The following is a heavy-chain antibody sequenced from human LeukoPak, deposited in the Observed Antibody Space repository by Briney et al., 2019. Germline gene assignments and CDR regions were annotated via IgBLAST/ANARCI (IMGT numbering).Heavy chain of an antibody. CDR2: IYSGGST. CDR1: GFAVSSNY. Sequence: GGSLRLSCAASGFAVSSNYMSWVRQAPGKGLEWVSVIYSGGSTYYADSVKGRFTISRDNSKNTLYLQMNSLRAGDTAVYYCASGSGSYRTPYYYMDVWGTGTTVTVSS. CDR3: ASGSGSYRTPYYYMDV. V-gene: IGHV3-53*01. J-gene: IGHJ6*03. D-gene: IGHD3-10*01.